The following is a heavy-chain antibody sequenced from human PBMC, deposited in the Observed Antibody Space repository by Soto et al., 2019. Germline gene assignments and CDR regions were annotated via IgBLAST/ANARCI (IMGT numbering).Heavy chain of an antibody. CDR3: ASARTPVYGDEAHYYYYGMDV. Sequence: QVQLQESGPGLVKPSQTLSLTCTVSGCSLSSGDYYWSWICQPPGKGLEWIGYIYYSGSTYYNPSHKSRVTRSVDTSKNHFSRKLSSVTAADTAVYYCASARTPVYGDEAHYYYYGMDVWGQGTTVTVSS. D-gene: IGHD4-17*01. J-gene: IGHJ6*02. CDR2: IYYSGST. CDR1: GCSLSSGDYY. V-gene: IGHV4-30-4*01.